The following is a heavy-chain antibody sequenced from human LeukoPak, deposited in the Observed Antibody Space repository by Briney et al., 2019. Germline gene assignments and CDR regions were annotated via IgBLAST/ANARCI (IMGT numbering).Heavy chain of an antibody. J-gene: IGHJ3*02. CDR3: ARVLTARSGGYDAFDI. V-gene: IGHV3-13*01. Sequence: GGSLRLSCAASGFTFSRYDMHWVRQATGKGLEWVSAIGTAGDTYYPGSVKGRFTISRENAKNSLYLQMNSLRAGDTAVYYCARVLTARSGGYDAFDIWGKGTMVTVSS. CDR1: GFTFSRYD. CDR2: IGTAGDT. D-gene: IGHD6-25*01.